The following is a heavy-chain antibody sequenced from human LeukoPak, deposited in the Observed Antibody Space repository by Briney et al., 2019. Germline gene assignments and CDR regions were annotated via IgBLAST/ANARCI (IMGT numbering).Heavy chain of an antibody. J-gene: IGHJ4*02. CDR1: GGSFSTYY. CDR2: IYYSGHT. D-gene: IGHD3-16*01. CDR3: ARAVITFGAAVATGFDC. Sequence: ETVSLTCTVSGGSFSTYYWSWIRQPPGKGLEWIGYIYYSGHTDYNPSRKSRVNMSPDTSKNQFSMNLNSVTAADTAVYYCARAVITFGAAVATGFDCWGRGTLVTASS. V-gene: IGHV4-59*01.